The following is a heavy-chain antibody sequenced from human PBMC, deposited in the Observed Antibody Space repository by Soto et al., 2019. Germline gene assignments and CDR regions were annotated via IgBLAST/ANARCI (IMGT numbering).Heavy chain of an antibody. Sequence: WASVKVSCKASGYTFTGYYMHWVRQAPGQGLEWMGWINPNSGGTNYAQKFQGRVAMTRDTSISTAYMELSRLRSDDTAVYYCARGKYCSGGSCYGGNYYGMDVWGRGTTVTVSS. D-gene: IGHD2-15*01. V-gene: IGHV1-2*02. J-gene: IGHJ6*02. CDR3: ARGKYCSGGSCYGGNYYGMDV. CDR1: GYTFTGYY. CDR2: INPNSGGT.